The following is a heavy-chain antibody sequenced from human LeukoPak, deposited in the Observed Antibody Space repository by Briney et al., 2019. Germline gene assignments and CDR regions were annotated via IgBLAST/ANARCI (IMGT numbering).Heavy chain of an antibody. CDR3: ARYLTMMGAFDI. Sequence: KPSGTLSLTCAVYGGSFSGYYWSWIRQPPGKGLEWIGEINHSGSTNYNPSLKSRVTISVDTSKNQFSLKLSSVTAADTAVYYCARYLTMMGAFDIWGQGTMVTVSS. CDR2: INHSGST. V-gene: IGHV4-34*01. J-gene: IGHJ3*02. CDR1: GGSFSGYY. D-gene: IGHD3-22*01.